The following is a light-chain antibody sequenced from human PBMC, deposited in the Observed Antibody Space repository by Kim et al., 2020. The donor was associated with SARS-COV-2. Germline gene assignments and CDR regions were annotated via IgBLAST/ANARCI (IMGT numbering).Light chain of an antibody. CDR3: QQYYTTPLT. CDR2: WAS. Sequence: DIVMTQSPDSLAVSLGERATINCKSSQSVFSTSDIKDYLAWYQQKPGQPPTLLIYWASTRESGVPDRFSGSGSGTDFTLTITSLQAEDVAVYYCQQYYTTPLTFGGGTKVDIK. CDR1: QSVFSTSDIKDY. V-gene: IGKV4-1*01. J-gene: IGKJ4*01.